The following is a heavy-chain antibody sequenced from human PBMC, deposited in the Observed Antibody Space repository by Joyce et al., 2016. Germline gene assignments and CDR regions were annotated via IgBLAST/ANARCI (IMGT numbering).Heavy chain of an antibody. CDR1: GYPFDDYY. V-gene: IGHV1-2*02. J-gene: IGHJ5*02. CDR2: INPKSGRT. CDR3: ARSDPGFAWFAP. Sequence: QVQLVQSGGEVKKPGASVKVSCKTAGYPFDDYYIIWVRQAPGQGLEWQGWINPKSGRTKYSQTLQGRVTMTRDTSTRTVYMDLTRLKFDDTAVYYCARSDPGFAWFAPWGQGSLVTVSS.